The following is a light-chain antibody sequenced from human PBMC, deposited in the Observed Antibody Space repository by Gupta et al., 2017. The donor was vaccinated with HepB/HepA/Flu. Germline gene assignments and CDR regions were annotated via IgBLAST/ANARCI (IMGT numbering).Light chain of an antibody. Sequence: QSALTQPRSVSGSPGQSVTISCTGTSSDVGGYNYVSWYQQHPGNAPKLMIYDVRKRPSGGPDRFSGSKSGNTASPTISGRQAEDEADYYCGSYAGSSVVFGGGNKLTVL. J-gene: IGLJ2*01. CDR2: DVR. CDR1: SSDVGGYNY. V-gene: IGLV2-11*01. CDR3: GSYAGSSVV.